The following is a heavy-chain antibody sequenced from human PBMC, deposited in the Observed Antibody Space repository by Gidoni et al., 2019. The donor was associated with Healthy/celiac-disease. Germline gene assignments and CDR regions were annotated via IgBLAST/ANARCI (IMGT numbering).Heavy chain of an antibody. D-gene: IGHD3-10*01. V-gene: IGHV4-34*01. J-gene: IGHJ4*02. Sequence: QVQLQQWGAGLLKPSETLSLTCAVYGGSFSGYSWSWIRQPPGKGLEWIGEINHSGSTNYNPSLKSRVTISVDTSKNQFSLKLSSVTAADTAVYYCARVGYYGSGRRGDYWGQGTLVTVSS. CDR3: ARVGYYGSGRRGDY. CDR1: GGSFSGYS. CDR2: INHSGST.